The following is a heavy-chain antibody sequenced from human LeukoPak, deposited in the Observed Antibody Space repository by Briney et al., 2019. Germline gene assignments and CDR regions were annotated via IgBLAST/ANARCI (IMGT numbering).Heavy chain of an antibody. CDR3: ARVREYCSSTSCSQLDY. CDR1: GYTFTGYG. V-gene: IGHV1-18*01. CDR2: ISAYNGNT. Sequence: ASVKVSCKASGYTFTGYGISWVRQAPGQGLEWMGWISAYNGNTNYAQKLQGRVTMTTDTSTSTAYMELRSLRSDDTAVYYCARVREYCSSTSCSQLDYWGQGTLVTVSS. D-gene: IGHD2-2*01. J-gene: IGHJ4*02.